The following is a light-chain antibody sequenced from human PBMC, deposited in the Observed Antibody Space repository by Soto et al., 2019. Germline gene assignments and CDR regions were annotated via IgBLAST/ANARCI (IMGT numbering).Light chain of an antibody. CDR1: QSVSTN. CDR3: QQYNDWPLT. V-gene: IGKV3-15*01. Sequence: EVVMTQSPATLSVSPGDRATLSCRASQSVSTNLAWYQQTPGQAPRLLIYGAFTRATGIPARFSGSGSGTEFTLTVSSLQSADFAVYFCQQYNDWPLTFGGGTRVEI. J-gene: IGKJ4*01. CDR2: GAF.